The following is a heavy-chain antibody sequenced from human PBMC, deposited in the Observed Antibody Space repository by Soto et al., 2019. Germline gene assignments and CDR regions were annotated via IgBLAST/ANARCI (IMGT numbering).Heavy chain of an antibody. J-gene: IGHJ4*02. V-gene: IGHV4-30-2*01. D-gene: IGHD3-22*01. CDR2: IYHSGST. CDR1: GGSISSGGYS. CDR3: ASLKSDYYDSSGYYYFDY. Sequence: PSETLSLTCAVSGGSISSGGYSWSWTRQPPGKGLEWIGYIYHSGSTYYNPSLKSRVTISVDRSKNQFSLKLSSVTAADTAVYYCASLKSDYYDSSGYYYFDYWGQGTLVTVSS.